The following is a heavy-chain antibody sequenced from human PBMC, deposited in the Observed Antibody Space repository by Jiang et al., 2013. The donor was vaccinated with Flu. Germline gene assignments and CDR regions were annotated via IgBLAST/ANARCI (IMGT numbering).Heavy chain of an antibody. CDR1: GGTFSSYA. CDR2: IIPILGIA. V-gene: IGHV1-69*04. J-gene: IGHJ4*02. D-gene: IGHD3-22*01. Sequence: SGAEVKKPGSSVKVSCKASGGTFSSYAISWVRQAPGQGLEWMGRIIPILGIANYAQKFQGRVTITADKSTSTAYMELSSLRSEDTAVYYCARVGYYDSSGYYTYWGQGTLVTVSS. CDR3: ARVGYYDSSGYYTY.